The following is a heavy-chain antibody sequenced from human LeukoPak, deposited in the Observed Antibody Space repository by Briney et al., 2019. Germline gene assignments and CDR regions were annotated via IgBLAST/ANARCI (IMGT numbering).Heavy chain of an antibody. CDR1: GFTFSSYA. D-gene: IGHD4/OR15-4a*01. V-gene: IGHV3-23*01. CDR3: AKDLLGLTSFDY. CDR2: ISGSGGST. J-gene: IGHJ4*02. Sequence: GGSPRPSCAASGFTFSSYAMSWVRQAPGKGLEWVSAISGSGGSTYYADSVKGRFTISRDNSKNTLYLQMNSLRAEDTAVYYCAKDLLGLTSFDYWGQGTLVTVSS.